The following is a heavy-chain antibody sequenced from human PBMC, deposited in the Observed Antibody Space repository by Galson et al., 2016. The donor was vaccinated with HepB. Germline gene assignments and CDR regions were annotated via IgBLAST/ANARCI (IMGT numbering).Heavy chain of an antibody. V-gene: IGHV3-33*01. CDR3: ARDRVPMTQVYDFDY. CDR2: IWYDGTTQ. D-gene: IGHD5/OR15-5a*01. CDR1: GFTFSSYG. Sequence: SLRLSCAASGFTFSSYGMHWARQAPGKGLEWVAVIWYDGTTQNYADSVQGRFTIPRDNSQNTLHLQMNSLGAEDTAVYYCARDRVPMTQVYDFDYWGQGTLVTVSS. J-gene: IGHJ4*02.